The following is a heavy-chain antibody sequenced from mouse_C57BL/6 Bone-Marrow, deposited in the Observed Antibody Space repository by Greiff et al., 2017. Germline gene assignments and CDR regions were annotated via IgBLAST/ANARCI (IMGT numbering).Heavy chain of an antibody. J-gene: IGHJ1*03. CDR3: ARDYDYDGWYFDV. CDR2: IYPGSGST. Sequence: QVQLQQPGAELVKPGASVKMSCKASGYTFTSYWITWVKQRPGQGLVWIGDIYPGSGSTNYNEKFKSKATLTVDTSSSTAYMQLSSLTSEDSAVYYCARDYDYDGWYFDVWGTGTTVTVSS. CDR1: GYTFTSYW. D-gene: IGHD2-4*01. V-gene: IGHV1-55*01.